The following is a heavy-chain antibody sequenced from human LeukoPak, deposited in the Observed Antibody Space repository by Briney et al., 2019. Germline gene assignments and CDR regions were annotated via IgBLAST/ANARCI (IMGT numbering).Heavy chain of an antibody. J-gene: IGHJ4*02. Sequence: SETLSLTCTVSGGSISSTSYYWGWIRQPPGKGLEWIGSIYYSGPTYYNPSLKSRVTISGDPSKSQFSLKLDSVTAADTAIYYCASLPLWFGDFGSWGQGTLVTVSS. CDR3: ASLPLWFGDFGS. V-gene: IGHV4-39*07. CDR2: IYYSGPT. D-gene: IGHD3-10*01. CDR1: GGSISSTSYY.